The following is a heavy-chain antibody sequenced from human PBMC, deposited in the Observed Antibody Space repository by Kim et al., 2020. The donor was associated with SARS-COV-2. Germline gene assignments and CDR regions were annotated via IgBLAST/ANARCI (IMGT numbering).Heavy chain of an antibody. CDR1: GGSISSYY. J-gene: IGHJ2*01. D-gene: IGHD3-10*01. V-gene: IGHV4-59*01. CDR2: IYYSGST. Sequence: SETLSLTCTVSGGSISSYYWSWIRQPPGKGLEWIGYIYYSGSTNYNPSLKSRVTISVDTSKNQFSLKLSSVTAADTAVYYCARAHPPGVYFDLWGRGTLVTVSS. CDR3: ARAHPPGVYFDL.